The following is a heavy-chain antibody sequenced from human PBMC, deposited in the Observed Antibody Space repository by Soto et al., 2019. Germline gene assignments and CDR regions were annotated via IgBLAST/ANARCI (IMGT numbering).Heavy chain of an antibody. CDR3: AHCRGGVANF. CDR1: GFSLSTRDVG. V-gene: IGHV2-5*02. D-gene: IGHD3-16*01. CDR2: IYWDDDK. Sequence: QITLNESGPTLVKPTQTLTLTCTFSGFSLSTRDVGVGWIRQPPGKALEWLGVIYWDDDKRYSPSLKSRLTITNDTSKNQVVLRMTKMDPVDTAPYYCAHCRGGVANFWGQGTLVTVSS. J-gene: IGHJ4*02.